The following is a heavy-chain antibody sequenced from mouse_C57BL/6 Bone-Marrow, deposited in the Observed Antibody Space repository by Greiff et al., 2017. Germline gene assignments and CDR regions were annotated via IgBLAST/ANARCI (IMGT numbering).Heavy chain of an antibody. Sequence: EVQGVESGEGLVKPGGSLKLSCAASGFTFSSYAMSWVRQTPEKRLEWVAYISSGGDYIYYADTVKGRFTISRDNARNTLYLQMSSLKSEDTAMYYCTREKGNYYGSSPDYWGQGTTLTVSS. D-gene: IGHD1-1*01. CDR2: ISSGGDYI. CDR3: TREKGNYYGSSPDY. CDR1: GFTFSSYA. V-gene: IGHV5-9-1*02. J-gene: IGHJ2*01.